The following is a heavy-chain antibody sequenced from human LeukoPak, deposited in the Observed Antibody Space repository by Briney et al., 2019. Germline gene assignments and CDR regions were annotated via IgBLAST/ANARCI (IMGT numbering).Heavy chain of an antibody. CDR3: ARAYYYDSSGYYSRNYYYYYYMDV. V-gene: IGHV4-34*01. Sequence: SETLSLTCAVYGGSFSGYYWSWIRQPPGKGLEWIGEINHSGSTNYNPSLKSRVTISVDTSKNQFSLKLSSVTAADTAVYYCARAYYYDSSGYYSRNYYYYYYMDVWGKGTTVTISS. D-gene: IGHD3-22*01. CDR1: GGSFSGYY. CDR2: INHSGST. J-gene: IGHJ6*03.